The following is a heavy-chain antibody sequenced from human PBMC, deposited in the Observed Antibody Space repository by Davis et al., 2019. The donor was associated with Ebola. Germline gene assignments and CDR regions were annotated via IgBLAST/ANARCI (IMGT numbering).Heavy chain of an antibody. CDR3: AREGRVFGCDY. D-gene: IGHD3-3*01. CDR2: IKTDGSST. CDR1: GFSFSSYW. V-gene: IGHV3-74*01. J-gene: IGHJ4*02. Sequence: GESLRLSCAASGFSFSSYWMHWVRQAPGKGLVWVSRIKTDGSSTGYGDSVQGRFTISRDNAKNTLYLQMNDLRAEDTAVYYCAREGRVFGCDYWGQGALVTVSS.